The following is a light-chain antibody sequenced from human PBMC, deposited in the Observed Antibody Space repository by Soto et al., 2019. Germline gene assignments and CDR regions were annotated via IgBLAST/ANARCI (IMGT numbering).Light chain of an antibody. CDR3: QHYGSSPLT. CDR2: GAS. V-gene: IGKV3-20*01. J-gene: IGKJ4*01. Sequence: TQAPSSLAGSPGERGTLSCRVSQSISSNLAWYRQKPGQAPRLLIYGASTRATGIPARFSGSGSGTDFTLTINRLEPEDFAVYYCQHYGSSPLTFGGGTKVDIK. CDR1: QSISSN.